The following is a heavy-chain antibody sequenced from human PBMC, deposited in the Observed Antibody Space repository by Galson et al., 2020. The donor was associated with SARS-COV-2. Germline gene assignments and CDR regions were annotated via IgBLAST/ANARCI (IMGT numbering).Heavy chain of an antibody. J-gene: IGHJ6*02. CDR3: ARDVEASSSWFEYYYYGMDV. V-gene: IGHV6-1*01. CDR2: TYYRSKWYN. Sequence: SQTLSLTCAISGDSVSSNSAAWNWIRQSPSRGLEWLGRTYYRSKWYNDYAVSVKSRITINPDTSKNQFSLQLNSVTPEDTAVYYCARDVEASSSWFEYYYYGMDVWGQGTTVTVSS. D-gene: IGHD6-13*01. CDR1: GDSVSSNSAA.